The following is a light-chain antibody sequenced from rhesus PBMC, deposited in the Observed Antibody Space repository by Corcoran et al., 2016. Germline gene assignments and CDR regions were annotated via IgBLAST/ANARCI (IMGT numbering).Light chain of an antibody. Sequence: DIQMTQSPSSLSASVGDTVTITCRASQGISNNLAWYQQKPGKAPKPLIYYASNVESGVPSRFRGIGSGTDFTPTIRSLQPEDFATYYCQQHNSYPRTFGQGTKVEIK. CDR2: YAS. V-gene: IGKV1S14*01. CDR3: QQHNSYPRT. CDR1: QGISNN. J-gene: IGKJ1*01.